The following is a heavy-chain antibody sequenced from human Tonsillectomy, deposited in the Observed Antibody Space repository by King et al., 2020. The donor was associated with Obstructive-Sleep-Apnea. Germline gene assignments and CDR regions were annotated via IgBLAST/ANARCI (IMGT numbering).Heavy chain of an antibody. CDR2: TQYDGNNE. CDR3: AKEDGNSGTSCLDY. J-gene: IGHJ4*02. CDR1: GFTFSNYG. D-gene: IGHD2-2*01. V-gene: IGHV3-30*02. Sequence: VQLVESGGGVVQPGGSLRLSCTASGFTFSNYGMHWVRQAPGKGLEWVAFTQYDGNNEYYADSVKGRFTISRDNSKNTLYLQMNSLRPEDTAVFYCAKEDGNSGTSCLDYWGQGNLVTVSS.